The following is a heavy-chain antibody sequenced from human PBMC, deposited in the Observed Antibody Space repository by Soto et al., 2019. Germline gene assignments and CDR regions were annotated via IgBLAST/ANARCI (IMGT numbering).Heavy chain of an antibody. D-gene: IGHD2-2*01. Sequence: SCAASGFTFSSYAMHWVRQAPGKGLEWVAVISYDGSNKYYADSVKDRFTISRDNSKNTLYLQMNSLRAEDTAVYYCAREGEDCSSTSCYYFDYWGQGTLVTVSS. CDR1: GFTFSSYA. V-gene: IGHV3-30*04. CDR3: AREGEDCSSTSCYYFDY. J-gene: IGHJ4*02. CDR2: ISYDGSNK.